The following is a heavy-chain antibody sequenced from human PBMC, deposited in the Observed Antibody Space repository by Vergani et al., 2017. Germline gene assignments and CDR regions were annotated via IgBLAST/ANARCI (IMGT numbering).Heavy chain of an antibody. V-gene: IGHV4-59*01. CDR1: GYSIRSGYY. Sequence: QVQLQESGPGLVEPSVTLSLTCAVSGYSIRSGYYWSWIRQPPGKGLEWIGYIYHSGSTNYNLSLKSRVTISVDTSKKQFSLKLSSVTAADTAVYYCARGRWDAFDIWGQGTMVTVSS. CDR2: IYHSGST. J-gene: IGHJ3*02. D-gene: IGHD4-23*01. CDR3: ARGRWDAFDI.